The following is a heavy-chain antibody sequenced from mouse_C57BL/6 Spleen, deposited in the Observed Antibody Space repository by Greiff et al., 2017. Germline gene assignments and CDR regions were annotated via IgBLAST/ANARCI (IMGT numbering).Heavy chain of an antibody. CDR2: IWGVGST. Sequence: VQGVESGPGLVAPSQSLSITCTVSGFSLTSYGVDWVRQSPGKGLEWLGVIWGVGSTNYNSALKSRLSISKDNSKSQVFLKMNSLQTDDTAMYYCAREHGPGYWYFDVWGTGTTVTVSS. V-gene: IGHV2-6*01. CDR1: GFSLTSYG. CDR3: AREHGPGYWYFDV. J-gene: IGHJ1*03. D-gene: IGHD1-1*02.